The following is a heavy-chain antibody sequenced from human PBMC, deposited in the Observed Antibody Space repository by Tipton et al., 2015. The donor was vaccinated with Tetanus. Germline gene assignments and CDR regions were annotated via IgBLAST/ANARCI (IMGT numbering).Heavy chain of an antibody. D-gene: IGHD3-10*01. J-gene: IGHJ5*02. CDR3: ARDAVYGSGSFYNDWFDP. CDR1: GNTFSSST. V-gene: IGHV1-69*06. Sequence: QLVQSGAGVKKPGSSMRLSCKASGNTFSSSTLSWVRQAPGHGLEWMGMIVPLFGSAYYAQKFQDRVTITADKSASTAYLDLRSLKSDGTAVYFCARDAVYGSGSFYNDWFDPWGQGTLVTVSS. CDR2: IVPLFGSA.